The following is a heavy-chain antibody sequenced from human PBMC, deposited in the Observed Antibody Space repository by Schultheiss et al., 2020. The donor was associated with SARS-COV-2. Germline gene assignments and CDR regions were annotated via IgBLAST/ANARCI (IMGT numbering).Heavy chain of an antibody. CDR3: AKDSGGYYVDYFDY. J-gene: IGHJ4*02. V-gene: IGHV3-23*01. D-gene: IGHD3-3*01. CDR2: ISATSSKF. Sequence: GGSLRLSCSVSGLGFGNFAMNWVRQAPGKGLEWIASISATSSKFFYADSVEGRFRISRDNSKNTLYLQMNSLRAEDTAVYYCAKDSGGYYVDYFDYWGQGTLVTVSS. CDR1: GLGFGNFA.